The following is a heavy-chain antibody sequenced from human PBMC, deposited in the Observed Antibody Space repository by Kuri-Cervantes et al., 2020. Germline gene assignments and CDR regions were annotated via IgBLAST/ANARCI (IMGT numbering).Heavy chain of an antibody. CDR1: GGTFSSYT. V-gene: IGHV1-69*04. Sequence: SVKVSCKASGGTFSSYTISWVRQAPGQGLEWMGRIIPILGIANYAQKFQGRVTITADKSTSTAYMELSSLRSEDTAAYYCAGDDTAMDVYYYYGMDVWGQGTTVTVSS. CDR2: IIPILGIA. CDR3: AGDDTAMDVYYYYGMDV. J-gene: IGHJ6*02. D-gene: IGHD5-18*01.